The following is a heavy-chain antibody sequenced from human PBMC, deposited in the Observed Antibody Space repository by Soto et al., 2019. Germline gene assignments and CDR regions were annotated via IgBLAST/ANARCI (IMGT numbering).Heavy chain of an antibody. CDR3: ASHTTRGDSRGRGMCYYYYGMDC. D-gene: IGHD3-22*01. CDR2: IIPIFGTT. V-gene: IGHV1-69*13. CDR1: GGTFSKYA. J-gene: IGHJ6*02. Sequence: SVEVSCKASGGTFSKYAISWVRQAPGQGLEWMGGIIPIFGTTYYAQKFQGRVTITAAESTTTAYMELSSLRSEDTAVYYCASHTTRGDSRGRGMCYYYYGMDCWGQGTTVTVSS.